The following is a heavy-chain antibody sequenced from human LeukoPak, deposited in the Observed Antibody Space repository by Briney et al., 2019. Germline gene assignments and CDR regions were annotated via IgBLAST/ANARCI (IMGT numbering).Heavy chain of an antibody. CDR2: FDPEDGET. CDR1: GYTLTELS. J-gene: IGHJ5*02. Sequence: VASVKVSCKVSGYTLTELSMHWVRQAPGKGLEWMGGFDPEDGETIYAQKFQGRVTMTEDTSTDTAYMELSSLRSEDTAVYYCATQLFHCSGGSCYSGWFDPWGQGTLVTVSS. D-gene: IGHD2-15*01. V-gene: IGHV1-24*01. CDR3: ATQLFHCSGGSCYSGWFDP.